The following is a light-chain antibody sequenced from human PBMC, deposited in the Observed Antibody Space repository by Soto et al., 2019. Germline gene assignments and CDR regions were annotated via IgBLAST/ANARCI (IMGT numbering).Light chain of an antibody. CDR1: SSDVGSYNL. V-gene: IGLV2-23*01. J-gene: IGLJ1*01. CDR2: EGS. CDR3: CSYAGSSTYV. Sequence: QSALTQPASVSGSPGQSITISCTGTSSDVGSYNLVSWYQQHPGKAPKLMIYEGSKRPSGVSHRFSGSKSGNTASLTISGLQAEDGADYYCCSYAGSSTYVFGTGTKVTVL.